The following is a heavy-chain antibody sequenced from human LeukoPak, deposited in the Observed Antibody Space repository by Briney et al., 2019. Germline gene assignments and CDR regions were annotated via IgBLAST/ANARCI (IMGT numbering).Heavy chain of an antibody. CDR2: IYYTGST. Sequence: SETLSLTCTVSGGSISSYYWSWTRQPPGKGLEWIGYIYYTGSTKYKSSLKSRVTMSLDTSKKQLSLNLTSVTAADTGVYFCARTRRGYTYGFPSRELLKAFDIWGQGTMVPVSS. J-gene: IGHJ3*02. D-gene: IGHD5-18*01. CDR3: ARTRRGYTYGFPSRELLKAFDI. CDR1: GGSISSYY. V-gene: IGHV4-59*01.